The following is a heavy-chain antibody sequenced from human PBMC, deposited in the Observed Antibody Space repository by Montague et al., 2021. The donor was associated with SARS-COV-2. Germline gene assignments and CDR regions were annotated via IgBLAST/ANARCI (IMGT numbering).Heavy chain of an antibody. V-gene: IGHV4-39*01. Sequence: SETLSLTCTVSGGSTSSSSYYWGWIRQPPGKGLEWIGSIYYSGSTYYNPSLKSRVTISVDTSKNQLSPKLSSVTAADTAVYYCARFPTSYYYDSKAAPATPDALDIWGQGTMVTVSS. CDR3: ARFPTSYYYDSKAAPATPDALDI. J-gene: IGHJ3*02. CDR2: IYYSGST. D-gene: IGHD3-22*01. CDR1: GGSTSSSSYY.